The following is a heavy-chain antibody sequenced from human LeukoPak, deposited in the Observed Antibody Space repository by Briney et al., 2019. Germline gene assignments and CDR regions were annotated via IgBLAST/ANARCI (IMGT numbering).Heavy chain of an antibody. CDR1: GGTFISYA. J-gene: IGHJ6*02. V-gene: IGHV1-69*13. CDR2: IIPIFGTA. D-gene: IGHD2-2*01. Sequence: GASVKVSCKASGGTFISYAISWVRQAPGQGLEWMGGIIPIFGTANYAQKFQGRVTITADESTSTAYMELSSLRSEDTAVYYCAKGPNCSSTSCYVGYYYYGMDVWGQGTTVTVSS. CDR3: AKGPNCSSTSCYVGYYYYGMDV.